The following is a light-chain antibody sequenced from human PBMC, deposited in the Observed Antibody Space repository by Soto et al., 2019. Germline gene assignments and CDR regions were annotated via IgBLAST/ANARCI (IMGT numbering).Light chain of an antibody. Sequence: QSALTQPASVSGSPGQSITISCTGTSSDVGGYNYVSWYQQPPGTAPKLMIYDVSNRPSGVPDRFSGSKSGNTASLTISGLQAEDEADYYCSSFTSSNTYVFGTGTKVTVL. CDR1: SSDVGGYNY. V-gene: IGLV2-18*02. CDR3: SSFTSSNTYV. CDR2: DVS. J-gene: IGLJ1*01.